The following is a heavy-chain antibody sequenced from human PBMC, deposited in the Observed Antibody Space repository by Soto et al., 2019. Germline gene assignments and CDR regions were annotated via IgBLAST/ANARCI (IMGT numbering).Heavy chain of an antibody. J-gene: IGHJ5*02. CDR1: GFTFSSYA. Sequence: EVQLLESGGGLAQPGGSLRLSCAASGFTFSSYAMSWVRQSPGKGLEWVSGISGSGGSTYYAYSVKGRFTISRDNSKNTLSLQMNSMRAEDTAVYYCAKDGPYYSYIWGWFDPWGQGTLVTVSS. CDR3: AKDGPYYSYIWGWFDP. D-gene: IGHD3-16*01. V-gene: IGHV3-23*01. CDR2: ISGSGGST.